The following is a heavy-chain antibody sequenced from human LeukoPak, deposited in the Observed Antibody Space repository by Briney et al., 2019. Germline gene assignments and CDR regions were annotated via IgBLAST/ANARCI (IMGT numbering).Heavy chain of an antibody. CDR2: ISGSGDST. CDR3: AREGWPGSSYYRPFDY. Sequence: GGSLRLSCAASGFTFSSYAMSWVRQAPGKGLEWVSAISGSGDSTYYGDSVKGRFTISRDNSKNTLYLQMNSLRADDTAVYYCAREGWPGSSYYRPFDYWGQGTLVTVSS. D-gene: IGHD6-13*01. J-gene: IGHJ4*02. CDR1: GFTFSSYA. V-gene: IGHV3-23*01.